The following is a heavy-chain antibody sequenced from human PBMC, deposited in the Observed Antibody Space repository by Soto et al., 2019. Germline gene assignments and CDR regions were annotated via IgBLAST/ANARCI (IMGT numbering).Heavy chain of an antibody. CDR3: SRIAVSGPFTGFDN. CDR1: GGSISGYY. J-gene: IGHJ4*02. D-gene: IGHD6-19*01. CDR2: VYYSGST. Sequence: PSETLSLTCTVSGGSISGYYWSWIRQSPEKGLEWIGHVYYSGSTKYNPSLKSRVTISVDTSKTQSSLSLRSVTAADTAVYYCSRIAVSGPFTGFDNWGRGTLVTVSS. V-gene: IGHV4-59*08.